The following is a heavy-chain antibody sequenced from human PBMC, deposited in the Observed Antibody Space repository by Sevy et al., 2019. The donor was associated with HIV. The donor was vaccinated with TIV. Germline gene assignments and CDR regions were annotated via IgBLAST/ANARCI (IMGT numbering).Heavy chain of an antibody. CDR1: GYNFTSYY. D-gene: IGHD3-16*01. CDR2: ITPSGDTT. CDR3: TRVRSFGFEY. J-gene: IGHJ4*02. Sequence: VSVKVSCKAAGYNFTSYYIHWVRQAPGQGLEWMGIITPSGDTTTYSQKFQGRVTMTSDTSTSTVYMELSSLRYDDTVVYYCTRVRSFGFEYWGQGTLVTVSS. V-gene: IGHV1-46*01.